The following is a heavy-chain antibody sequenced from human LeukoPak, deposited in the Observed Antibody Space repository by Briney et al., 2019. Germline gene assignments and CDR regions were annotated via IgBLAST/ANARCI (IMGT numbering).Heavy chain of an antibody. J-gene: IGHJ5*02. V-gene: IGHV3-30*02. CDR1: GFTFSIYG. Sequence: GGSLRLSCAASGFTFSIYGMHWVRQAPGKGLEWVAFVHYDGTKYYADSVKGRFTISRDNSKNTLSLQMNSLRAEDTALYYCARRVEAWYSSSPRRPDWFDPWGQGTLVTVSS. CDR2: VHYDGTK. D-gene: IGHD6-13*01. CDR3: ARRVEAWYSSSPRRPDWFDP.